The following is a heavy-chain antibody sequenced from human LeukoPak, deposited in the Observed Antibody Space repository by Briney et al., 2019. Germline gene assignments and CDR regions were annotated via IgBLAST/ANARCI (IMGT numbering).Heavy chain of an antibody. V-gene: IGHV3-23*01. CDR3: AKDKAVVVPAAMLDV. Sequence: GGSLRLSCAASGLTFSSYAMSWVRQAPGKGLEWVSAISGSGGSTYYADSVKGRFTISRDNSKNTLYLQMNSLRAEDTAVYYCAKDKAVVVPAAMLDVWGQGTTVTVSS. D-gene: IGHD2-2*01. J-gene: IGHJ6*02. CDR1: GLTFSSYA. CDR2: ISGSGGST.